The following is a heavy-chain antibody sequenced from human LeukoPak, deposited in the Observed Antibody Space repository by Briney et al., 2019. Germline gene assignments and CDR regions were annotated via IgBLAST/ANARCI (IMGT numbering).Heavy chain of an antibody. D-gene: IGHD1-14*01. CDR2: IYHSGST. V-gene: IGHV4-38-2*02. CDR3: ARDRNLYTSILTFDY. CDR1: GFSISSGYY. J-gene: IGHJ4*02. Sequence: SETLSLTCTVSGFSISSGYYWGWIRQPPGQGLEWIGSIYHSGSTYYNPSLKSRVTISVDTSKNQFSLKVNSVTAADTAVYYCARDRNLYTSILTFDYCGQGTLVTVSS.